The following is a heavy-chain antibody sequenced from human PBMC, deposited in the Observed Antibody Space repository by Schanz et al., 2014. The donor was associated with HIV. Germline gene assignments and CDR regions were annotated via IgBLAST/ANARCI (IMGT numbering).Heavy chain of an antibody. CDR1: GFTFSSYG. J-gene: IGHJ4*02. CDR3: AREAYDLSTGYYNPALGY. Sequence: QVQLVESGGGVVQPGRSLRLSCAASGFTFSSYGMHWVRQAPGKGLEWVPVIWYDGSNTYYGDSVKGRFTISRDNSKNTLYLQMKSLRVEDTAVYYCAREAYDLSTGYYNPALGYWGQGTLVTVSS. CDR2: IWYDGSNT. D-gene: IGHD3-9*01. V-gene: IGHV3-33*01.